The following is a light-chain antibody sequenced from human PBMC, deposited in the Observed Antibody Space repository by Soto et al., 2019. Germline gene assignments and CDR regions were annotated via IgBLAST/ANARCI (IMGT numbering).Light chain of an antibody. V-gene: IGKV1-5*01. CDR1: QTISSW. CDR3: QQYNIFYT. CDR2: DAS. Sequence: DIKMSQSPATLPASVGDRVTITFRASQTISSWLAWYQQKPGKAPDLLIYDASRLAGGVPSRFSGSESGTEFTLTIGSLQPDDFATYFCQQYNIFYTFGQGTKVDIK. J-gene: IGKJ2*01.